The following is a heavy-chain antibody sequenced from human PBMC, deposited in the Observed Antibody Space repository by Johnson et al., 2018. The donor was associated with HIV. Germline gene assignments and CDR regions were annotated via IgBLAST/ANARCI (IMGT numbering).Heavy chain of an antibody. V-gene: IGHV3-30*04. Sequence: QVQLVESGGGVVQPGRSLRLSCAASGFTFSSYAMHWVRQAPGKGLEWVAVISYDGSNKYYADSVKGRFTISRDNSENTLYLQMNSLRAEDTAVYYCAKDDDMYGLPGAFDIWGQGTMVTVSS. J-gene: IGHJ3*02. D-gene: IGHD3-10*02. CDR1: GFTFSSYA. CDR3: AKDDDMYGLPGAFDI. CDR2: ISYDGSNK.